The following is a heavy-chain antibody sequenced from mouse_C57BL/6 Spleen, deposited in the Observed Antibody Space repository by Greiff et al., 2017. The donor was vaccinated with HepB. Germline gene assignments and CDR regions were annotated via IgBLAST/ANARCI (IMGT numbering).Heavy chain of an antibody. CDR2: IYPGSGST. J-gene: IGHJ2*01. D-gene: IGHD1-1*01. CDR3: ARSGIITTVVAPYYCDY. Sequence: QVQLQQPGAELVKPGASVKMSCKASGYTFTSYWITWVKQRPGQGLEWIGDIYPGSGSTNYNEKFKSQATLTVDTSSSTAYMQLSSLTSEDSAVYYCARSGIITTVVAPYYCDYWGQGTTLTVSS. V-gene: IGHV1-55*01. CDR1: GYTFTSYW.